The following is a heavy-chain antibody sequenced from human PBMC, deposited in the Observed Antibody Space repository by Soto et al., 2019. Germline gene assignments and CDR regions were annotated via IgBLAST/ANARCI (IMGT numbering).Heavy chain of an antibody. CDR3: ARAGGTTTMVRGVTGFDC. D-gene: IGHD3-10*01. CDR1: VGSSSSGGYS. V-gene: IGHV4-30-2*01. J-gene: IGHJ4*02. CDR2: IYHIGST. Sequence: LSLTCAVSVGSSSSGGYSGSWIQQPPGKGLEWIGYIYHIGSTYYNPSLKSRVTISVDRSKNQFSLKLSSVTAADTAVYYCARAGGTTTMVRGVTGFDCWGQGTLVTVSS.